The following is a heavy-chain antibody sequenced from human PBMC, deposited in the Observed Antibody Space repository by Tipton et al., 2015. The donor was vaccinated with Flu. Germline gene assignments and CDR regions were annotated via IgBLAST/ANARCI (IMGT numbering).Heavy chain of an antibody. Sequence: GSLRLSCAASGFTFSSYWMSWVRQAPGKGLEWVANIKQDGSGKYYVDSVKGRFTISRDNAKNSLYLQMNSLRAEDTAVYYCARDTAMGYFDYWGKGTLVTVSA. CDR2: IKQDGSGK. CDR3: ARDTAMGYFDY. CDR1: GFTFSSYW. J-gene: IGHJ4*02. D-gene: IGHD5-18*01. V-gene: IGHV3-7*01.